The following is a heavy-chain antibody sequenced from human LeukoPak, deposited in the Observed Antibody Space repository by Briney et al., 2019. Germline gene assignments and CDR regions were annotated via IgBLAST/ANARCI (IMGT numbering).Heavy chain of an antibody. Sequence: LSLTCTVSGGSISSYYWSWVRQPPGKGLEWVSHISSGSSIYYGDSVKGRFTISRDNAKNSLYLQMNSLRAEDTALYYCARARWVSGSYSDAFDIWGQGTMVTVSS. CDR3: ARARWVSGSYSDAFDI. D-gene: IGHD1-26*01. J-gene: IGHJ3*02. V-gene: IGHV3-48*01. CDR1: GGSISSYY. CDR2: ISSGSSI.